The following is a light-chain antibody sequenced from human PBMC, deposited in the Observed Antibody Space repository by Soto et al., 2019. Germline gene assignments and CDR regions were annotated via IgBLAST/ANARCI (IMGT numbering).Light chain of an antibody. CDR1: QYISSW. J-gene: IGKJ1*01. CDR2: KAS. CDR3: QQYNSYWT. Sequence: DIQMTQSPSTLSASVGDRVTITCRTSQYISSWLAWYQQKPGKAPKLLIYKASSLESGVPSRFSGSGSGTEFTLTISSLQADDFATYYGQQYNSYWTFGQGTKVEVK. V-gene: IGKV1-5*03.